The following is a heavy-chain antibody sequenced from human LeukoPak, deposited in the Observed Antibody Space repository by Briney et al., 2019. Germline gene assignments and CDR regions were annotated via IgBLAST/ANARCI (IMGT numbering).Heavy chain of an antibody. D-gene: IGHD3-9*01. V-gene: IGHV4-61*01. CDR1: GGSVSSGSYY. Sequence: SETLSLTCTVSGGSVSSGSYYWSWIRQPPGKGLEWIGYIYYSGSTNYNPSLKSRVTISVDTSKNQFSLKLSSVTAADTAVYYCARGWTWYYDILTGNPPRTTPFDYWGQGTLVTVSS. J-gene: IGHJ4*02. CDR2: IYYSGST. CDR3: ARGWTWYYDILTGNPPRTTPFDY.